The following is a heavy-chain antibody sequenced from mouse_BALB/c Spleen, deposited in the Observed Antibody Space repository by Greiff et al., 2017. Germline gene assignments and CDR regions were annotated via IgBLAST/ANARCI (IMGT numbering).Heavy chain of an antibody. CDR2: IDPANGNT. CDR1: GFNIKDTY. CDR3: ARIKDYDGYFDV. Sequence: VQLKESGAELVKPGASVKLSCTASGFNIKDTYMHWVKQRPEQGLEWIGRIDPANGNTKYDPKFQGKATITADTSSNTAYLQLSSLTSEDTAVYYCARIKDYDGYFDVWGAGTTVTVSS. J-gene: IGHJ1*01. D-gene: IGHD2-4*01. V-gene: IGHV14-3*02.